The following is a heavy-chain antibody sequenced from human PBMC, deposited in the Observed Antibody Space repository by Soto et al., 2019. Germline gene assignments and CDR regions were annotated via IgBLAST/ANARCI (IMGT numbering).Heavy chain of an antibody. CDR2: ISGSDGST. V-gene: IGHV3-23*01. D-gene: IGHD6-13*01. CDR1: GFTFSSYA. CDR3: ARRGSSWYFDY. J-gene: IGHJ4*02. Sequence: EVPLLESGGGLVQPGGSLRPSCAASGFTFSSYAMNWVRQAPGKGLEWVSVISGSDGSTYYADSVKGRFTISRDNSKNTLNLQMNSLRAEDTAVYYCARRGSSWYFDYWGQGTLVTVSS.